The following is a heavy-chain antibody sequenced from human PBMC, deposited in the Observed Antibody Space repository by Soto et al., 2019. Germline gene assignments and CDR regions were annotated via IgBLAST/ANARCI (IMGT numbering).Heavy chain of an antibody. V-gene: IGHV3-7*01. Sequence: EVRLVESGGGLVQPGGSLRLSCAGSGFTFSSFWMTWVRQAPGKGLEWVATIKQDGSEKYFVDSVKGRFTISRDNAENSQYLQMNSLRVEDTAVYYCSRGACTGASCNLPGWGPDYYHYYMEVWGNGTTVTVSS. CDR1: GFTFSSFW. D-gene: IGHD2-8*02. CDR2: IKQDGSEK. CDR3: SRGACTGASCNLPGWGPDYYHYYMEV. J-gene: IGHJ6*03.